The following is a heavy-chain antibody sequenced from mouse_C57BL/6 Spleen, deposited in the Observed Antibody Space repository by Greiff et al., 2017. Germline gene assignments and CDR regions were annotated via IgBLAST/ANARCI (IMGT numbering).Heavy chain of an antibody. CDR2: IHPNSGST. V-gene: IGHV1-64*01. D-gene: IGHD2-3*01. CDR3: ARSHLYDGYDYWYFDV. Sequence: QVQLQQPGAELVKPGASVKLSCKASGYTFTSYWMHWVKQRPGQGLEWIGIIHPNSGSTNYNEKFKSKATLTVAKSSSTAYMQLSTLTSEDSAIYYGARSHLYDGYDYWYFDVWGTGTTVTVSS. J-gene: IGHJ1*03. CDR1: GYTFTSYW.